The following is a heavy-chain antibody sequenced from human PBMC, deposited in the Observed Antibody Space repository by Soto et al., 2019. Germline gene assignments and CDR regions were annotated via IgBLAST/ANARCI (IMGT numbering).Heavy chain of an antibody. V-gene: IGHV4-4*07. D-gene: IGHD1-7*01. CDR1: GGSISSYR. J-gene: IGHJ5*02. CDR3: GRESGETWDYEAS. Sequence: SETLSLTCTVSGGSISSYRWSWIRQPAGKGLEWIGRLNNYGNTHYNSSLKSRATVSVDTSRNQFFLTLRSVTAADSAVYHCGRESGETWDYEASWGQGTPVTVSS. CDR2: LNNYGNT.